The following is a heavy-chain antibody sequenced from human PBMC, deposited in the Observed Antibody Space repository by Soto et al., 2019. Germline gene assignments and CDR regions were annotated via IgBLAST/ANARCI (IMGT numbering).Heavy chain of an antibody. J-gene: IGHJ3*02. Sequence: SVKVSCKASGGTFSSYAISWVRQAPGQGLEWMGGIIPIFGTANYAQKFQGRVTITADESTSTAYMELSSLRAEDTAVYYCARERPPSGAFDIWGQGTMVTVSS. V-gene: IGHV1-69*13. CDR1: GGTFSSYA. CDR3: ARERPPSGAFDI. D-gene: IGHD6-6*01. CDR2: IIPIFGTA.